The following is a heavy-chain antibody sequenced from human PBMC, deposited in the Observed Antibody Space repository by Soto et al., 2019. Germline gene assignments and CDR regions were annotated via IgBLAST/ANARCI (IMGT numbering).Heavy chain of an antibody. D-gene: IGHD3-22*01. Sequence: GESLKISCKGSGYSFAGYWITWVRQKPGKGLEWMGRIDPSDSQTYYSPSFRGHVTISVTKSITTVFLQWSSLRASDTSMYYCARQIYDSDTGPNFQYYFDSWGQGTPVTVSS. J-gene: IGHJ4*02. CDR1: GYSFAGYW. CDR3: ARQIYDSDTGPNFQYYFDS. V-gene: IGHV5-10-1*01. CDR2: IDPSDSQT.